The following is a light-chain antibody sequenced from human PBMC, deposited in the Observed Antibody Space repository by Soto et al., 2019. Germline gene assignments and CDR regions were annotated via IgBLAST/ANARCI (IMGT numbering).Light chain of an antibody. CDR1: SSNIGSHY. Sequence: QSVLTQPPSASGTPGQSLTISCAGSSSNIGSHYVYWYQHLPRTAPKLLIFRDGQRPSGVPDRFFGSKSGTSASLAISGLRSEDEAHYYCAVWDASLTGWVFGGGTKRTV. V-gene: IGLV1-47*01. CDR3: AVWDASLTGWV. J-gene: IGLJ3*02. CDR2: RDG.